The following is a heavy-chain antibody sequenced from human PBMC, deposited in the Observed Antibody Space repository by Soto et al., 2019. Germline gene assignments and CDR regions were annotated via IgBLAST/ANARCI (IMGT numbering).Heavy chain of an antibody. D-gene: IGHD3-16*01. V-gene: IGHV1-8*01. Sequence: QVQLVQSGAEVKKPGASVKVSCKASGYTFTSYDINWVRPATGQGHEWMGWMNPNSANTGYAQKLQGRVTLTRNNSITTAYVELSRLRSEDTAVYYCAREGVTGMDVWGQANTVTVSS. CDR3: AREGVTGMDV. CDR1: GYTFTSYD. J-gene: IGHJ6*02. CDR2: MNPNSANT.